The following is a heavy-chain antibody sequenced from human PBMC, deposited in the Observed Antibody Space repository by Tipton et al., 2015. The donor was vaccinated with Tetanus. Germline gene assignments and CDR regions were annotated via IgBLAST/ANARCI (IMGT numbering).Heavy chain of an antibody. Sequence: SLRLSCAASGFTFDDYAMHWVRQAPGKGLEWVSGISWNSGSIGYADSVKGRFTISRDNAKNSLYLQMNSLRAEDTALYYCAKDMESGDYYDSSGYYYAAFDIWGQGTMVTVSS. J-gene: IGHJ3*02. D-gene: IGHD3-22*01. CDR1: GFTFDDYA. CDR3: AKDMESGDYYDSSGYYYAAFDI. CDR2: ISWNSGSI. V-gene: IGHV3-9*01.